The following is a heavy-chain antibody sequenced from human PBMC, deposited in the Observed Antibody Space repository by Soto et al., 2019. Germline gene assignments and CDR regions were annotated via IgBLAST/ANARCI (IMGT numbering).Heavy chain of an antibody. D-gene: IGHD4-4*01. Sequence: QVQLVQSGAEVKKPGSSVKVSCKASGGTFSSYAISWVRQAPGQGLEWMGGIIPIFGTANYAQKFQGRVTITANELRCTAYRELRSLRSEDTAGDYCARNWGVYDYSPVDHWGQGTLVTGSS. CDR2: IIPIFGTA. V-gene: IGHV1-69*12. J-gene: IGHJ1*01. CDR1: GGTFSSYA. CDR3: ARNWGVYDYSPVDH.